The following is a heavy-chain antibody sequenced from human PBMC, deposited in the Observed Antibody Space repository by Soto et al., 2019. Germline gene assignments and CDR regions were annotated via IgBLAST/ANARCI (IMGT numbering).Heavy chain of an antibody. V-gene: IGHV4-39*01. CDR1: GGSISSSSYY. D-gene: IGHD6-13*01. Sequence: ETLSLTCTVSGGSISSSSYYWGWIRQPPGKGLEWIGSIYYSGSTYYNPSLKSRVTISVDTSKNQFSLKLSSVTAADTAVYYCARPLYSCSWYIPEGAFDICGQGTMVTVSS. CDR3: ARPLYSCSWYIPEGAFDI. CDR2: IYYSGST. J-gene: IGHJ3*02.